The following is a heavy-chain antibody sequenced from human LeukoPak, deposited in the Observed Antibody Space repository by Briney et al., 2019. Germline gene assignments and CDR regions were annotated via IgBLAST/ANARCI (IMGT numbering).Heavy chain of an antibody. D-gene: IGHD6-19*01. V-gene: IGHV1-18*01. CDR3: ARDPGIAVAGRGFDY. Sequence: ASVKLSCKASGYTFTSYGISWVRQAPGQGLEWMGWISAYNGNTNYAQKLQGRVTKTTDTSTSTAYMELRSLRSDDTAVYYCARDPGIAVAGRGFDYWGQGTLVTVSS. CDR2: ISAYNGNT. CDR1: GYTFTSYG. J-gene: IGHJ4*02.